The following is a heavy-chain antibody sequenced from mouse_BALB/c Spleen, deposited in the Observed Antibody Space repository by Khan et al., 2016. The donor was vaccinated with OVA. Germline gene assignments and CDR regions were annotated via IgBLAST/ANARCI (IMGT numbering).Heavy chain of an antibody. D-gene: IGHD1-2*01. CDR1: GYSITSGYG. V-gene: IGHV3-2*02. J-gene: IGHJ2*01. Sequence: EVKLEESGPGLVKPSQSLSLTCTVTGYSITSGYGWNWIRQSPGHTLEWMGSISYSASTTYNPSLNSRISIPRDPSKNQFFLQLNAVTTEDTATYYCARTARIKYWGQGTTLTVSS. CDR3: ARTARIKY. CDR2: ISYSAST.